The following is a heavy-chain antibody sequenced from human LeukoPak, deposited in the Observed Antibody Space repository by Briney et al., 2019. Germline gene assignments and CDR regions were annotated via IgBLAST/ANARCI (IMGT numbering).Heavy chain of an antibody. CDR1: GGSISSYY. CDR2: IYYSGST. CDR3: ARGRDYYDSSVDY. J-gene: IGHJ4*02. Sequence: SETLSLTCTVSGGSISSYYWSWIRQPPGKGLEWIGYIYYSGSTNYNPSLKSRVTISVDTSKNQFSLKLSSVTAADTAVYYCARGRDYYDSSVDYWGQGALVTVSS. V-gene: IGHV4-59*01. D-gene: IGHD3-22*01.